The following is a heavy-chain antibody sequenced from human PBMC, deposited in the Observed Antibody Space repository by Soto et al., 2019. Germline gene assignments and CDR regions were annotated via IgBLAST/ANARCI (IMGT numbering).Heavy chain of an antibody. CDR1: GYTFTSYD. D-gene: IGHD3-3*01. V-gene: IGHV1-8*01. CDR2: MNPNSGNT. CDR3: ARVYYDFWSGYSNYYMDV. J-gene: IGHJ6*03. Sequence: ASVKVSCKASGYTFTSYDISWVRQATGQGLEWMGWMNPNSGNTGYAQKFQGRVTMTRNTSISTAYMELSSLRSEDTAVYYCARVYYDFWSGYSNYYMDVWGKGTTVTVSS.